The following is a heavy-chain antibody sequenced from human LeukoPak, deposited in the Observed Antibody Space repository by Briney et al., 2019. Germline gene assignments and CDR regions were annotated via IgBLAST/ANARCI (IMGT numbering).Heavy chain of an antibody. CDR1: GFTFSSYS. V-gene: IGHV3-21*01. CDR2: ISSSSSYI. CDR3: ARDLQVGATLAYFQH. J-gene: IGHJ1*01. D-gene: IGHD1-26*01. Sequence: GGSLRLSCAASGFTFSSYSMSWVRQAPGKGLEWVSSISSSSSYIYYADSVKGRFTISRDNAKNSLYLQMNSLRAEDTAVYYCARDLQVGATLAYFQHWGQGTLVTVPS.